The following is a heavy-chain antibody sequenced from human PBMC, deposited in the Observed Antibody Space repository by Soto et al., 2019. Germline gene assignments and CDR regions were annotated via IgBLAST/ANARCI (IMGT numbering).Heavy chain of an antibody. CDR1: GGSFSGYY. Sequence: QVQLQQWGAGLLKPSETLSLTCAVYGGSFSGYYWTWIRQPPGTGLEWIGEINHNGSTNYNPSLKIRVTISVDTSKNQFSLKLTSVTAADTAVYYCARDKITGLFDYWGQGTLVTVSS. D-gene: IGHD2-8*02. CDR3: ARDKITGLFDY. J-gene: IGHJ4*02. V-gene: IGHV4-34*01. CDR2: INHNGST.